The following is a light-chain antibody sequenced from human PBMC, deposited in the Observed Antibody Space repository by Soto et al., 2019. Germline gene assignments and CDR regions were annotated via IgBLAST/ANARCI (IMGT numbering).Light chain of an antibody. V-gene: IGKV3-20*01. CDR2: GAS. CDR1: HSISSNY. Sequence: EIVLTHSPGTLSLSPGERATLSCRASHSISSNYLAWYQQKPGQTPRLLFYGASSRATGIPDRFSGSGSGADFTLTISRLEPEDFAVYYCHQYGSSLWTFGQGTKVEIK. J-gene: IGKJ1*01. CDR3: HQYGSSLWT.